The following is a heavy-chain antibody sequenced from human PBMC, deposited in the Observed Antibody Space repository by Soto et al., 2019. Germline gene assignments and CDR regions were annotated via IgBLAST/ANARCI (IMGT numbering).Heavy chain of an antibody. Sequence: QDQLVQSGAEVKKPAASVKISCEASGYTFTSHGISWVRQAPGQGLEWPGWISTYYSRTHYAQKVQGRVTMTTHTSTSTAYLDLRSLTFDDTAVYYCARARHCFSPSCYKHYYYGMDIWGQG. J-gene: IGHJ6*02. CDR1: GYTFTSHG. V-gene: IGHV1-18*04. CDR3: ARARHCFSPSCYKHYYYGMDI. D-gene: IGHD2-2*02. CDR2: ISTYYSRT.